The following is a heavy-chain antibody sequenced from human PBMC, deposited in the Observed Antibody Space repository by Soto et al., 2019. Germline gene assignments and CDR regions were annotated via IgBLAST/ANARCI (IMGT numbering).Heavy chain of an antibody. CDR3: ARYPTVNYNYYGMDV. V-gene: IGHV5-51*01. D-gene: IGHD4-17*01. Sequence: GKSMKISCERSGYTFTNYFIGLEIHIHGNGLEWMGVIYPGDSDTRYSSSCKGQVTVSADRSMSTAYLQWSSLKASDTGMYYCARYPTVNYNYYGMDVWGQGTTVTVSS. J-gene: IGHJ6*02. CDR1: GYTFTNYF. CDR2: IYPGDSDT.